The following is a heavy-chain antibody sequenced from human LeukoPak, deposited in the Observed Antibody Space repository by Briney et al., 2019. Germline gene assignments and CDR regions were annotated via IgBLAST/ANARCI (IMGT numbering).Heavy chain of an antibody. Sequence: PSETLSLTCTVSGGSISSYYWSWIRQPAGKGLEWIGRIYTSGSTNYNPSLKSRVTMSLDTSKNQFSLKLRSVTAADTGVYFCARGYCSHEICQVFPSWGQGILVTVSS. CDR3: ARGYCSHEICQVFPS. CDR1: GGSISSYY. V-gene: IGHV4-4*07. CDR2: IYTSGST. J-gene: IGHJ5*02. D-gene: IGHD2-15*01.